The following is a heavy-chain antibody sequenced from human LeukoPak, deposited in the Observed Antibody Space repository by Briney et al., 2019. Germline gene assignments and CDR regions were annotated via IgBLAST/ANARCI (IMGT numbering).Heavy chain of an antibody. V-gene: IGHV3-23*01. D-gene: IGHD3-10*01. CDR1: GFTFSSYA. CDR2: ISGSGGST. Sequence: GGSLGLSCAASGFTFSSYAMSWVRQAPGKGLEWVSAISGSGGSTYYADSVKGRFTISRDSSKNTLYLQMNSLRAEDTAVYYCAFSYYYGSGSYLFDYWGQGTLVTVSS. CDR3: AFSYYYGSGSYLFDY. J-gene: IGHJ4*02.